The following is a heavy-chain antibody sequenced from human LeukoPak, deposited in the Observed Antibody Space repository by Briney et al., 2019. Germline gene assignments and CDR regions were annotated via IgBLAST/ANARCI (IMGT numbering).Heavy chain of an antibody. J-gene: IGHJ4*02. D-gene: IGHD5-12*01. CDR1: GASISSYY. Sequence: SETLSLTCTVSGASISSYYWTWIRQSPGKGLEWIAYFYYGGVTKHNPSLNSRVTISADTSKNQFSLKLTSVTAADTAVYFCARVGYDYSFDSWGQGTLVTVSS. V-gene: IGHV4-59*01. CDR3: ARVGYDYSFDS. CDR2: FYYGGVT.